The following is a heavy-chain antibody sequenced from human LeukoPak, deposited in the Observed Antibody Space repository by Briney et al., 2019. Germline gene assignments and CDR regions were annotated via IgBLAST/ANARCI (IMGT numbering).Heavy chain of an antibody. D-gene: IGHD3-22*01. CDR1: GGSISSYF. CDR3: ARHYYDRSGYFYQDY. V-gene: IGHV4-59*08. CDR2: IYYSGSS. Sequence: PSETLSLTCTISGGSISSYFWTWIRQPPGKGLEWIGYIYYSGSSDYNPSLKSRVTMSVDTSKNQFSLKLSSVTAADTAVYYCARHYYDRSGYFYQDYWGQGTLVTVSS. J-gene: IGHJ4*02.